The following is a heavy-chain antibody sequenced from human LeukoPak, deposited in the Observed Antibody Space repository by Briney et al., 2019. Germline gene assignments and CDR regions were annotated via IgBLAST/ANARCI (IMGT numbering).Heavy chain of an antibody. CDR1: GYTFTNYN. Sequence: GASVKVSCKASGYTFTNYNISWVRQAPGQGLEWMGGIFPIVGTADYAQKFQGRVTITADESTSTAYMELSSLKSEDTAVYYCARDLVGSRTGYSSGAWDYWGQGTLVTVSS. J-gene: IGHJ4*02. V-gene: IGHV1-69*13. D-gene: IGHD3/OR15-3a*01. CDR3: ARDLVGSRTGYSSGAWDY. CDR2: IFPIVGTA.